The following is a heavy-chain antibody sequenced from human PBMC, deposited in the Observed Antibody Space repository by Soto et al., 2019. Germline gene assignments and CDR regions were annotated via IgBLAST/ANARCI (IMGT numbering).Heavy chain of an antibody. J-gene: IGHJ5*02. CDR1: GGSVSSSNW. Sequence: SETLSLTCIVSGGSVSSSNWWSWARQPPGKGLEWIGEIYHSGSTTYNPSLKSRATISVDKSENQFSLRLKSVTAADTAVYYCASVGSDYDNSGYYLPWGPGTLVTVSS. V-gene: IGHV4-4*02. CDR3: ASVGSDYDNSGYYLP. CDR2: IYHSGST. D-gene: IGHD3-22*01.